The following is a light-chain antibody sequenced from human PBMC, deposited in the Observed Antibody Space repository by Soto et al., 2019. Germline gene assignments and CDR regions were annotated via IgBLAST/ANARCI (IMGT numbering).Light chain of an antibody. CDR1: HSVSRTY. J-gene: IGKJ5*01. CDR2: GAS. CDR3: RQFDDSVT. V-gene: IGKV3-20*01. Sequence: EIVLTQSPGTLSLSPGERATLSCRASHSVSRTYLAWYRQKPGQAPRLLIYGASDRATGTPDRFSGSGSGTDFTLTISRLEPEDSAVYYCRQFDDSVTFGQGTRLEI.